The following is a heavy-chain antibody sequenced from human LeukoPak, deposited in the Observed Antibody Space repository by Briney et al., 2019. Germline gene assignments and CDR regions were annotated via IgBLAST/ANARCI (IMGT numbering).Heavy chain of an antibody. CDR3: ARDPVGYSGYDYGGYDY. D-gene: IGHD5-12*01. Sequence: ASVKVSCKASGYTFTSYAMNWVRQAPGQGLEWMGWLNTNTGNPTYAQGFTGRFVFSLDTSVSTAYLQISSLKAEDTAVYYCARDPVGYSGYDYGGYDYWGQGTLVTVSS. V-gene: IGHV7-4-1*02. CDR1: GYTFTSYA. J-gene: IGHJ4*02. CDR2: LNTNTGNP.